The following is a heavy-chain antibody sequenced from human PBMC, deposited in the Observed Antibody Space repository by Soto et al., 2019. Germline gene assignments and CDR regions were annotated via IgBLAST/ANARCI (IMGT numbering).Heavy chain of an antibody. CDR2: ISTAGNT. CDR3: ARGRDSGLYYFDY. J-gene: IGHJ4*02. CDR1: GFTFSNYD. D-gene: IGHD2-21*01. Sequence: HPGGSLRLSCAASGFTFSNYDMHWVRQATGKGLEWVSTISTAGNTYSPGSVKGRFTISRENAKNSLYLQMNSLRVDDTAVYYCARGRDSGLYYFDYWGQGXLVTVSS. V-gene: IGHV3-13*01.